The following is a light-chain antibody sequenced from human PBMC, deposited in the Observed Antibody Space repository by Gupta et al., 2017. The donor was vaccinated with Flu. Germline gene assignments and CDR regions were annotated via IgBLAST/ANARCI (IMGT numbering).Light chain of an antibody. J-gene: IGKJ3*01. Sequence: TLSLSPGERATLSCRASQSLSDTYLAWYQQKPGQAPRLLIHGASSRATGVPDRFSGSGSGTDFTLTISRLEPEDFAVYYCQQYGTSPLFAFGPGTXVNVK. CDR3: QQYGTSPLFA. CDR2: GAS. CDR1: QSLSDTY. V-gene: IGKV3-20*01.